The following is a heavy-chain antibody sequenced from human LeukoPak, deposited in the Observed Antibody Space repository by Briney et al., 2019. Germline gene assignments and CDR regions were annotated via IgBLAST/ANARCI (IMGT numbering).Heavy chain of an antibody. J-gene: IGHJ6*03. CDR1: GFTFDDYG. D-gene: IGHD1-26*01. Sequence: HWGALRLSCAASGFTFDDYGMSWVRQAPGKGLEWVSGINWNGGSTGYADSVKGRFTISRDNAKNSLYLQMNSLRAEDTALYHCARYHPELLRYYYYMDVWGKGTTVTVSS. CDR2: INWNGGST. CDR3: ARYHPELLRYYYYMDV. V-gene: IGHV3-20*01.